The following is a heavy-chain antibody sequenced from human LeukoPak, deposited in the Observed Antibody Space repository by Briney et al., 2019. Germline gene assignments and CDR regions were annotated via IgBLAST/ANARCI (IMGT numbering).Heavy chain of an antibody. CDR1: GGTFSSYA. CDR3: ARARLDYYDSSGYYLS. D-gene: IGHD3-22*01. J-gene: IGHJ4*02. CDR2: IIPIFGTA. V-gene: IGHV1-69*05. Sequence: SVKVSCKASGGTFSSYAISWVRQAPGQGLEWMGRIIPIFGTANYAQKFQGRVTITTDKSTSTAYMELSSLRSEDTAVYYCARARLDYYDSSGYYLSWGQGTLVTVSS.